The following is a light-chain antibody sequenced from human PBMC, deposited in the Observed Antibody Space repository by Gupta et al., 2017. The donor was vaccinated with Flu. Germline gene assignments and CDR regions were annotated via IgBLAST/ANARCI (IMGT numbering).Light chain of an antibody. Sequence: PSPRSASVGDRSTIACRVCKSSSSWVGWYQQKPGQAPKLLIYKASSLESGVPSRFSGSGSGTEYTLTISRLQADDVATYYCQQYTRYPRTFGGGTKVEIK. J-gene: IGKJ4*01. CDR2: KAS. V-gene: IGKV1-5*03. CDR1: KSSSSW. CDR3: QQYTRYPRT.